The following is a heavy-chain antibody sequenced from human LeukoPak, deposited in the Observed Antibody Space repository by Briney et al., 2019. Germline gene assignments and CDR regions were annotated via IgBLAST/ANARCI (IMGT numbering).Heavy chain of an antibody. CDR2: IYPGESDT. D-gene: IGHD6-19*01. J-gene: IGHJ4*02. V-gene: IGHV5-51*01. Sequence: GESLXXSFKGSGYSFTSYWIGWGRQRPGKGVEGMGIIYPGESDTRYSPSFQGQVNISADKSINTAYLQWSSLKASDTAMYYCTRGIAVAGTGLTWYFDYWGQGTLVTVSS. CDR3: TRGIAVAGTGLTWYFDY. CDR1: GYSFTSYW.